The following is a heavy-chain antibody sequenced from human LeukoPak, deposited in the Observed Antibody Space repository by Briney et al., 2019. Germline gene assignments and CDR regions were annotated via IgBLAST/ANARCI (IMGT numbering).Heavy chain of an antibody. CDR1: GYTFTSYG. CDR2: ISAYNGNT. J-gene: IGHJ3*02. V-gene: IGHV1-18*01. CDR3: ARGVAVADTEDAFDI. Sequence: ASVKVSCKASGYTFTSYGISWVRQAPGQGLEWMGWISAYNGNTNYAQKLQGRVTVTTDTSTSTAYMELRSLRSDGRAVYYCARGVAVADTEDAFDIWGQGTMVTVSS. D-gene: IGHD2-15*01.